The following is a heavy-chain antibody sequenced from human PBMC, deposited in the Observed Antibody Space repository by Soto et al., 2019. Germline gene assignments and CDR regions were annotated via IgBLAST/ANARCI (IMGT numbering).Heavy chain of an antibody. J-gene: IGHJ4*02. CDR2: ISGSGGST. D-gene: IGHD1-26*01. Sequence: GSLRLSCAASGFTFSSYAMSWARQAPGKGLEWVSAISGSGGSTYYADSVKGRFTISRDNSKNTLYLQMNSLRAEDTAVYYCAKDKILELPAGSIFDYWGQGTLVTVSS. V-gene: IGHV3-23*01. CDR1: GFTFSSYA. CDR3: AKDKILELPAGSIFDY.